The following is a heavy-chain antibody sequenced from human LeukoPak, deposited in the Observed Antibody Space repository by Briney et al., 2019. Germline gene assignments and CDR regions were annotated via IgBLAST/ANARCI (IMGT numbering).Heavy chain of an antibody. D-gene: IGHD6-13*01. J-gene: IGHJ5*01. V-gene: IGHV3-23*01. CDR1: GFTFSSYA. Sequence: GGSLRLSCAASGFTFSSYAMSWVRQAPGKGLEWVSGISGSGGATYYADFVKGRFTMSRDNSKSMLYLQMNSLRAEDTAVYYCAKTYSSSRAGVDSWGQGTLVTVSS. CDR2: ISGSGGAT. CDR3: AKTYSSSRAGVDS.